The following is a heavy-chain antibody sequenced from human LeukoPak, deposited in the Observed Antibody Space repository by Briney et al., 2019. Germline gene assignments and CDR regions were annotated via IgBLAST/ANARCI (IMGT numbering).Heavy chain of an antibody. CDR2: ISGSGGST. V-gene: IGHV3-23*01. CDR1: GFTFSSYA. D-gene: IGHD7-27*01. Sequence: PGGSLRLSCAASGFTFSSYAMSWVRQAPGKGLEWVSAISGSGGSTYYADSVKGRFTISRDNSKNTLYLQMNSLRSEDTAVYYCASEANWGPSPGLKEYYYMDVWGKGTTVTVSS. CDR3: ASEANWGPSPGLKEYYYMDV. J-gene: IGHJ6*03.